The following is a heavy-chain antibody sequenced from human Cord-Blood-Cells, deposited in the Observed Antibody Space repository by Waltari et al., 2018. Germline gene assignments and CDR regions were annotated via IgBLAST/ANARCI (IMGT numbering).Heavy chain of an antibody. D-gene: IGHD3-22*01. CDR1: GGSISSYY. CDR2: IYYSVST. V-gene: IGHV4-59*08. J-gene: IGHJ3*02. Sequence: QVQLQESGPGLVKPSETLSLTCTVSGGSISSYYWSWIRQPPGKGLAWIGYIYYSVSTNDPPPLKSLVTISVDTSKNQFSLRLSAVTSADTAVYYCARQPDDSSGYYYAFDIWGQGTMVTVSS. CDR3: ARQPDDSSGYYYAFDI.